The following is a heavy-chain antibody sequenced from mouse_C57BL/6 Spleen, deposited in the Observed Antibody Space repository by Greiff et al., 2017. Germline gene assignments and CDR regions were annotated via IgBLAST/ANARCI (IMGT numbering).Heavy chain of an antibody. CDR1: GYTFTDYY. Sequence: EVQLQQSGPELVKPGASVKISCKASGYTFTDYYMNWVKQSHGKSLEWIGDINPNNGGTSYNQKFKGKATLTVDKSSSTAYMELRSLTSADSAVYYCDLAWFAYWGQGTLVTVSA. J-gene: IGHJ3*01. CDR3: DLAWFAY. V-gene: IGHV1-26*01. CDR2: INPNNGGT.